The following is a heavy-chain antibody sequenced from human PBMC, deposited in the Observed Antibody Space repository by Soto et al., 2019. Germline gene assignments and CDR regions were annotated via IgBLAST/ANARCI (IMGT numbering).Heavy chain of an antibody. CDR3: ARDSISFRTPHSSGWYLDY. J-gene: IGHJ4*02. CDR1: GFTFSSYW. D-gene: IGHD6-19*01. CDR2: IKQDGSEK. Sequence: GGSLRLSCAASGFTFSSYWMSWVRQAPGKGLEWVANIKQDGSEKYYVDSVKGRFTISRDNAKNSLYLQMNSLRAEDTAVYYCARDSISFRTPHSSGWYLDYWGQGTLVTVSS. V-gene: IGHV3-7*01.